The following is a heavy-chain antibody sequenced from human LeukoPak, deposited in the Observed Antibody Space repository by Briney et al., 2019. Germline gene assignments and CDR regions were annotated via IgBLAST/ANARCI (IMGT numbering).Heavy chain of an antibody. J-gene: IGHJ4*02. CDR2: ISSSSSTI. D-gene: IGHD5-12*01. V-gene: IGHV3-48*01. Sequence: GGSLRLSCAASGFTFSSYSMNWVRQAPGKGLEWVSYISSSSSTIYYADSVKGRFTISRDNAKNSLYLQMNSLRAEDTAVYYCAREDSGYDFDYWGQGTLVTVSS. CDR1: GFTFSSYS. CDR3: AREDSGYDFDY.